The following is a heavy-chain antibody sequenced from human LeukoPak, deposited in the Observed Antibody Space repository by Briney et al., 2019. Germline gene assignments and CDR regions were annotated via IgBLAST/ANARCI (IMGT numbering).Heavy chain of an antibody. D-gene: IGHD1-7*01. CDR3: TRAGNYRFDF. J-gene: IGHJ4*02. Sequence: GGSLRLSCAASGFTFSSSWMHWVRQAPGEGLVWVSRMNSDGSTTNYADSVQGRFTISRDNARNTLFLQMNSLRADDTAVYYCTRAGNYRFDFWGQGILVTVSS. CDR1: GFTFSSSW. CDR2: MNSDGSTT. V-gene: IGHV3-74*01.